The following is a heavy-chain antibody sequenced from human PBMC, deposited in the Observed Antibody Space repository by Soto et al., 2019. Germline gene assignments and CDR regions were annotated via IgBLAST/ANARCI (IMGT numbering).Heavy chain of an antibody. D-gene: IGHD2-21*01. CDR1: GGSVSSGSYH. V-gene: IGHV4-61*01. CDR3: ARVYAGDWFDP. Sequence: QVQLQESGPGLVKPSETLSLTCTVSGGSVSSGSYHWGWIRQPPGKGLEWIGFIFYSGSTNYNPSLKSRVTISGDTSKNQFSLKLSSVTGADTAVYYCARVYAGDWFDPWGQGALVTVSS. CDR2: IFYSGST. J-gene: IGHJ5*02.